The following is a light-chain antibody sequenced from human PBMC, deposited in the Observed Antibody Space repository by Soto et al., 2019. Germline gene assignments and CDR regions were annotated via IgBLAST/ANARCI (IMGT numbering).Light chain of an antibody. CDR2: GAS. V-gene: IGKV3-20*01. CDR1: QSVSSSH. J-gene: IGKJ4*01. CDR3: QQYGSSPQRN. Sequence: EIVLTQSPGTLSLSPGERATLSCRASQSVSSSHLAWYQQKPGQAPRLLIYGASSRATGIPDRFSGSGSGKDFTLTISRLEPEDFVVYYCQQYGSSPQRNFGGGTKWISN.